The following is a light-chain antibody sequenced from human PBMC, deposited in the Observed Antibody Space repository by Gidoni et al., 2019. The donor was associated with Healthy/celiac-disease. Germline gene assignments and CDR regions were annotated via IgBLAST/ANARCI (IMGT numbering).Light chain of an antibody. CDR2: DAS. CDR1: QDISNY. CDR3: QQYDNLPLFT. V-gene: IGKV1-33*01. J-gene: IGKJ3*01. Sequence: DIQMTQSPSSLSASVGDRVTITCQASQDISNYLNWYQQKPGKAPKLLIYDASNLETGVPSRFSGGGSGTDFTFTISSLQPEDIATYYCQQYDNLPLFTFGPXTKVDIK.